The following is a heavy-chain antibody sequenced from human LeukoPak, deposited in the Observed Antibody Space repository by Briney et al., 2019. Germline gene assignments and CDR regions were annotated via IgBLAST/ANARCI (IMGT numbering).Heavy chain of an antibody. CDR1: GGSISSYY. CDR3: ARPYCSGGSCFDAFDI. J-gene: IGHJ3*02. Sequence: SETLSLTCTVSGGSISSYYWSWIRQPPGKGLEWIGYIYYSGSTNYNPSLKSRVTISVDTSKNQFSLKLSSVTAADTAVYYCARPYCSGGSCFDAFDIWGQGTMVTVPS. D-gene: IGHD2-15*01. CDR2: IYYSGST. V-gene: IGHV4-59*01.